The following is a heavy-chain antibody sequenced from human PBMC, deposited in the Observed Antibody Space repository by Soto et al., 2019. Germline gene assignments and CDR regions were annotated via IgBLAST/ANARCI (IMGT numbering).Heavy chain of an antibody. CDR1: GGTFSSYT. J-gene: IGHJ6*02. Sequence: QVQLVQSGAEVKKPGSSVKVSCKASGGTFSSYTISWVRQAPGQGLEWMGRIIPILGIANYAQKFQGRVTITADKSTSXXSXEXXSLRSEDTAVYYCARDDCSSTSCYASYYYYYGMDVWGQGTTVTVSS. V-gene: IGHV1-69*08. CDR3: ARDDCSSTSCYASYYYYYGMDV. D-gene: IGHD2-2*01. CDR2: IIPILGIA.